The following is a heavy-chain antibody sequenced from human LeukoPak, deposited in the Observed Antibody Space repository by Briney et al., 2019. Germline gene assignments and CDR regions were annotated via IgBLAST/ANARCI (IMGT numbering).Heavy chain of an antibody. D-gene: IGHD6-13*01. CDR2: IYYSGTT. Sequence: SETLSLTCTVSGDSINNYYWSWIRQAPGKGLEWIGYIYYSGTTKYNPSLKSRLTISVDTSKNRFSLRLSSVTAADTAVFYCARLSHPYGSSWYFDYWGQGTLVTVSS. J-gene: IGHJ4*02. CDR3: ARLSHPYGSSWYFDY. V-gene: IGHV4-59*08. CDR1: GDSINNYY.